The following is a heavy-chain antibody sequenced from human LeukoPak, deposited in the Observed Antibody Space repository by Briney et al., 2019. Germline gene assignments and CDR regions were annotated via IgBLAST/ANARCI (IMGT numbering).Heavy chain of an antibody. Sequence: GGSLRLSCAASGFTFSSYSMNWVRQAPGKGLEWVSYISSSSSTIYYADSVKGRFTISRDNAKYSLYLQMNSLRDEDTAVSYCARDPFSELLWFGELSFWGQGTLVTVSS. J-gene: IGHJ4*02. V-gene: IGHV3-48*02. CDR3: ARDPFSELLWFGELSF. D-gene: IGHD3-10*01. CDR2: ISSSSSTI. CDR1: GFTFSSYS.